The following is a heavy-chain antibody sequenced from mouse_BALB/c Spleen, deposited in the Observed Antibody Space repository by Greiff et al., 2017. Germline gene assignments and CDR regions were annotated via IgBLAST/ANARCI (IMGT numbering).Heavy chain of an antibody. CDR3: ARGAFAY. V-gene: IGHV1-69*02. CDR2: IDPSDSET. J-gene: IGHJ3*01. CDR1: GYTFTSYW. Sequence: QVQLQQPGAELVKPGAPVKLSCKASGYTFTSYWMNWVKQRPGRGLEWIGRIDPSDSETHYNQKFKDKATLTVDKSSSTAYIQLSSLTSEDSAVYYCARGAFAYWGQGTLVTVSA.